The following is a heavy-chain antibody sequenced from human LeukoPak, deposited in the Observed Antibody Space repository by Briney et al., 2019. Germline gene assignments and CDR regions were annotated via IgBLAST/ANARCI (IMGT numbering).Heavy chain of an antibody. Sequence: SETLSLTCTVSGGSISSRNYYWGWIRQTPGKGLEWIGSIYSSGSTYYNPSLKSPFTISVDTSKNQFSLKLSSVTAADTAIYYCASHYDILTGLAYFDYWGQGTLVTVSS. D-gene: IGHD3-9*01. CDR1: GGSISSRNYY. CDR3: ASHYDILTGLAYFDY. CDR2: IYSSGST. J-gene: IGHJ4*02. V-gene: IGHV4-39*07.